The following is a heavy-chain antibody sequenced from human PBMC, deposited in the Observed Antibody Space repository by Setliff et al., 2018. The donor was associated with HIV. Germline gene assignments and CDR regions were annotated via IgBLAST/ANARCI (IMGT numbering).Heavy chain of an antibody. Sequence: SVKVSCKASGYNFYNYGITWVRQAPGQGLEWMGGIIPLFDTPTYAPKFQGRVTITADGSTSTAYMDLSSRRSEDTAKYFCARDWNYDASGASLDIWGQGTMVTVSS. V-gene: IGHV1-69*13. CDR3: ARDWNYDASGASLDI. CDR2: IIPLFDTP. CDR1: GYNFYNYG. D-gene: IGHD3-3*01. J-gene: IGHJ3*02.